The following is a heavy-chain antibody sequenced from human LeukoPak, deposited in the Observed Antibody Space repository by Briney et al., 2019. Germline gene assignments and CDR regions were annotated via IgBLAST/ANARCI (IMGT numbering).Heavy chain of an antibody. D-gene: IGHD3-9*01. Sequence: SVKVSCKASGGTFSSYAISWVRQAPGQGLEWMGGIIPIFGTANYAQKFQGRVTITADESTSTAYMELSSLGSEDTAVYYCARVGMYYDILTGYLRDYYYYMDVWGKGTTVTISS. CDR3: ARVGMYYDILTGYLRDYYYYMDV. CDR2: IIPIFGTA. CDR1: GGTFSSYA. V-gene: IGHV1-69*13. J-gene: IGHJ6*03.